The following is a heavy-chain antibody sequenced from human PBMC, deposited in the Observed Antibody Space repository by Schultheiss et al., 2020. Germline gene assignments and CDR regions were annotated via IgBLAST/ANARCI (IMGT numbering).Heavy chain of an antibody. CDR2: INHSGST. Sequence: SETLSLTCAVYGGSINGYYWSWIRQPPGKGLEWIGEINHSGSTNYNPSLKSRVTISVDTSKNQFSLKLSSVTAADTAVYYCARGGRRGVVTAADYYGVDVWGQGTTVTVSS. CDR1: GGSINGYY. J-gene: IGHJ6*02. CDR3: ARGGRRGVVTAADYYGVDV. D-gene: IGHD2-2*01. V-gene: IGHV4-34*01.